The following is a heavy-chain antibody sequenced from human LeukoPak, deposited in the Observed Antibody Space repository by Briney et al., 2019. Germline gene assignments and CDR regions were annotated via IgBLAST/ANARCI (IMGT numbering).Heavy chain of an antibody. D-gene: IGHD2-15*01. CDR1: GYTFIQYG. Sequence: ASVKVSCKASGYTFIQYGITWVRQAPGQGLEWVGWINTSNGNTNSAQNLQGRVTMTTDTSTRTAYMELRSLRSDDTAVYFCARDLTGSRCRGGSCDFMFGYWGQGTLVTVSS. J-gene: IGHJ4*02. V-gene: IGHV1-18*01. CDR2: INTSNGNT. CDR3: ARDLTGSRCRGGSCDFMFGY.